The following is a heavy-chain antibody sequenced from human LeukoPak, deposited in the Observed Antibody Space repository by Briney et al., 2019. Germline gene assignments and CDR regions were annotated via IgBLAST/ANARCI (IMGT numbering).Heavy chain of an antibody. CDR2: INPNSGGT. CDR3: ARDSGREVDGSGTHYKANY. D-gene: IGHD3-10*01. Sequence: ASLKVSCTASGYTFTSYYMHWVRQAPGQGLEWMGWINPNSGGTNYAQKFQGRVTMTRDTSISTAYMELSRLRSDDTAVYYCARDSGREVDGSGTHYKANYWGQGTLVTVSS. J-gene: IGHJ4*02. V-gene: IGHV1-2*02. CDR1: GYTFTSYY.